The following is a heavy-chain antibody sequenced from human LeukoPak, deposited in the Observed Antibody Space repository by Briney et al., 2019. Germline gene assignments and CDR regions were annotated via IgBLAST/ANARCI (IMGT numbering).Heavy chain of an antibody. Sequence: RPGGSLRLSCTASGFSFSDAWMTWVRQAPGKGLEWVGRIKPIATGGTTEYAAPVKGRFTTSRDDPKNTVYLQMNSLESEDTAVYYCTTPPDWGQGTLVTVSS. CDR1: GFSFSDAW. J-gene: IGHJ4*02. CDR2: IKPIATGGTT. CDR3: TTPPD. V-gene: IGHV3-15*01.